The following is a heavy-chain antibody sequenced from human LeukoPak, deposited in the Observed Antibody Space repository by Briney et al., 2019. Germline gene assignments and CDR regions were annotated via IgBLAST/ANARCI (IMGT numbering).Heavy chain of an antibody. CDR1: GGSFSGYY. D-gene: IGHD6-13*01. J-gene: IGHJ6*02. CDR2: INHSGST. V-gene: IGHV4-34*01. Sequence: SETLSLTCAVYGGSFSGYYWSWIRQPPGKGLEWIGEINHSGSTNYNPSLKSRVTISVDTSKNQFSLKLSSVTAADTAVYYCARGSPGMSYYYYYYGMDVWGQGTTVTVSS. CDR3: ARGSPGMSYYYYYYGMDV.